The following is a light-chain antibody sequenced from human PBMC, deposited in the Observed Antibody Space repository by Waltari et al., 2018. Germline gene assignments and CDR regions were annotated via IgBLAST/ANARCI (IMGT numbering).Light chain of an antibody. Sequence: IVLTQSPATLSLSPGERATLSCRASQSISSYLAWYQQKPGQAPRLLICDGANRATGIPARFSGSGSKTDFTLTIASLEPEDSAVYYCQQSYNWPRTFGQGTQVEIK. CDR1: QSISSY. V-gene: IGKV3-11*01. CDR3: QQSYNWPRT. J-gene: IGKJ1*01. CDR2: DGA.